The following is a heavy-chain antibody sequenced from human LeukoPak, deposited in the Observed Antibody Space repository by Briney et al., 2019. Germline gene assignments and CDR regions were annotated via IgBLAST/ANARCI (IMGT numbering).Heavy chain of an antibody. D-gene: IGHD6-13*01. Sequence: SETLSLTCAVYGGSFSGYYWCWIRQPPGKGLEWIGEINHSGSTNYNPSLKSRVTISVDTSKNQFSLKLSSVTAADTAVYYCAVAAAGMPFDYWGQGTLVTVSS. CDR1: GGSFSGYY. CDR3: AVAAAGMPFDY. CDR2: INHSGST. V-gene: IGHV4-34*01. J-gene: IGHJ4*02.